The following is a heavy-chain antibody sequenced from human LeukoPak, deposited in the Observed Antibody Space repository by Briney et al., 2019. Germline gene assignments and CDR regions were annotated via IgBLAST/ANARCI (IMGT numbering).Heavy chain of an antibody. J-gene: IGHJ3*02. Sequence: GASVKVSCKASGYTFTSYYMHWVRQAPGQGLEWMGIINPSGGSTSYAQKFQGRVTMTRDTSTSTVYMELSSLRSEDTAVYYCASSQRYSRGWYRGRFAFDIWGQGTMVTVSS. CDR3: ASSQRYSRGWYRGRFAFDI. CDR2: INPSGGST. V-gene: IGHV1-46*01. D-gene: IGHD6-19*01. CDR1: GYTFTSYY.